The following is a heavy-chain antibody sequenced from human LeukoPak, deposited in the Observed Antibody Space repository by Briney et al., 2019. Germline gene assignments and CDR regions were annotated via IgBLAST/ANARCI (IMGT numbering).Heavy chain of an antibody. CDR1: GFTFSDYY. CDR2: ISSSGSTI. CDR3: ARAPDFWSGTYGMDV. D-gene: IGHD3-3*01. V-gene: IGHV3-11*01. J-gene: IGHJ6*02. Sequence: PGGSLRLSCAASGFTFSDYYMSWIRQAPGKGLECVSYISSSGSTIYYADSVKGRFTISRDNAKNSLYLQMNSLRAEDTAVYYCARAPDFWSGTYGMDVWGQGTTVTVSS.